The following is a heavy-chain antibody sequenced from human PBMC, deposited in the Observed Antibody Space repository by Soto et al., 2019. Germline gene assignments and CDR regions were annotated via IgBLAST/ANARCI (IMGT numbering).Heavy chain of an antibody. J-gene: IGHJ4*02. CDR2: IYYSGST. V-gene: IGHV4-30-2*01. Sequence: SETLSLTCAFSGGSISSGGYAYNWIRQPPGKGLEWLGNIYYSGSTLYNPSLPSLNGRITISLDRTANQFSLTLTSVTAADAAVYYCARGQSISGIAADFDYWGQGTLVTVSS. D-gene: IGHD6-13*01. CDR3: ARGQSISGIAADFDY. CDR1: GGSISSGGYA.